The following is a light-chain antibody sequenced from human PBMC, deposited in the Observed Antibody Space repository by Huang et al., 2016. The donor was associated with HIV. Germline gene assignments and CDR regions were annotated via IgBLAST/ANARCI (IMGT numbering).Light chain of an antibody. Sequence: DIQMTQSPSTLSASVGDRVTITCRASQSVSSSLAWYQHKPGKAPKLLIYKTSTLHSGVPSRFSGRGSGTEFTLTISSLQLDDFATYYCQHYNSFPGTFGQGTKVEIK. V-gene: IGKV1-5*03. CDR2: KTS. CDR1: QSVSSS. J-gene: IGKJ1*01. CDR3: QHYNSFPGT.